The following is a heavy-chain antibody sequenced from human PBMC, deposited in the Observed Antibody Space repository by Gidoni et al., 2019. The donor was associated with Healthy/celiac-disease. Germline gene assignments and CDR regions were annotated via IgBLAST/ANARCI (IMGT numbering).Heavy chain of an antibody. V-gene: IGHV5-51*03. CDR3: ARRLCSSSTSCYSWDLDY. Sequence: EVQLVQPGAEATKPGESLKSSCKGSGYSFTSYWSGWVRQMPGKGLDWMGIIYPGDSDTRYSPSFQGQVTISADKSISTAYLQWSSLKASDTAMYYCARRLCSSSTSCYSWDLDYWGQGTLVTVSS. D-gene: IGHD2-2*02. J-gene: IGHJ4*02. CDR2: IYPGDSDT. CDR1: GYSFTSYW.